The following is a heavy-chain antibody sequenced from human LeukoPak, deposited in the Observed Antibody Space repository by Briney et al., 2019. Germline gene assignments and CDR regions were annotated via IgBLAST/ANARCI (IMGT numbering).Heavy chain of an antibody. J-gene: IGHJ4*02. CDR1: GFTFISYG. CDR3: AREPYSSGWYFSYYFDY. CDR2: ISSDGSNK. Sequence: GGSLRLSCTASGFTFISYGMHWVRQAPGKGLEWMAVISSDGSNKQYADSVKDRFTISRDNSKNTLYLQMNSLRAEDTAVYYCAREPYSSGWYFSYYFDYWGQGTLVTVSS. D-gene: IGHD6-19*01. V-gene: IGHV3-30*03.